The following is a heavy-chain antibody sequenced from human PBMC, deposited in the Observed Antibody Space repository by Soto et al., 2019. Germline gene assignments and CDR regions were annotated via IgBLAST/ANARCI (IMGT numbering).Heavy chain of an antibody. D-gene: IGHD6-13*01. V-gene: IGHV1-46*01. CDR2: INPSGGST. J-gene: IGHJ4*02. CDR3: ARGRSRSWYGFTTQWGYYFGY. Sequence: QVQLVQSGAEVKKPGASVKVSCKASGYTFTSYYMHWVRQAPGQGLEWMGIINPSGGSTSYAQKLQGSVTMTRDTSTGTVYMELSSLRSEDTAVYYCARGRSRSWYGFTTQWGYYFGYWGQGTLVTVSS. CDR1: GYTFTSYY.